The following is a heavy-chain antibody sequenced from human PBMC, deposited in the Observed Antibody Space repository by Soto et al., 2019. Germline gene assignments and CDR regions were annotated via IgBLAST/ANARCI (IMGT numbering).Heavy chain of an antibody. V-gene: IGHV3-33*01. CDR3: ARDPPSYSSSYYYYGMDV. J-gene: IGHJ6*02. CDR2: IWYDGSNK. CDR1: GFTFSSYG. D-gene: IGHD6-6*01. Sequence: GGSLRLSCAASGFTFSSYGMHWVRQAPGKGLEWVAVIWYDGSNKYYADSVKGRFTISRDNSKNTLYLQMNSLRAEDTAVYYCARDPPSYSSSYYYYGMDVWGQGTTVTVSS.